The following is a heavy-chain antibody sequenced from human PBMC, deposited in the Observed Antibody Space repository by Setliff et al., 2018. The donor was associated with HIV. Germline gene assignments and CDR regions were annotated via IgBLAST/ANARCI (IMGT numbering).Heavy chain of an antibody. CDR3: ATLDHSGGNFLAY. Sequence: SETLSLTCTVSGGSVNDFYCNWIRQPPGEGPEWIGYIHSSGCTIYNPSLKSRITISLDTSKEQFSLELSSATAADTAVYYCATLDHSGGNFLAYWGQGSLVTVSS. V-gene: IGHV4-4*09. J-gene: IGHJ4*02. CDR2: IHSSGCT. CDR1: GGSVNDFY. D-gene: IGHD2-21*02.